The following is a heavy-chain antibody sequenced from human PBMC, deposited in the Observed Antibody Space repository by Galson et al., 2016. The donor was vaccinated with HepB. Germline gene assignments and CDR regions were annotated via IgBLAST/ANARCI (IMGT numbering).Heavy chain of an antibody. CDR3: ASSGSGGWFDP. V-gene: IGHV3-74*01. CDR1: GFVFSNFG. Sequence: SLRLSCAASGFVFSNFGLSWVRQAPGKGLLWVSRIDSGGSRTDYADSVKGRSTISRDNAKNTLYLQMHSLRDEDTAVYYCASSGSGGWFDPWGQGTRVIVSS. CDR2: IDSGGSRT. J-gene: IGHJ5*02. D-gene: IGHD3-10*01.